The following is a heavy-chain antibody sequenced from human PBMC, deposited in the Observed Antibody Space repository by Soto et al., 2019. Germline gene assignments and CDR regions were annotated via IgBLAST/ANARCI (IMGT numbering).Heavy chain of an antibody. Sequence: GASVKVSCKASGYTFTGYYMHWVRQAPGQGLEWMGWINPNSGGTNYAQKFQGWATMTRDTSISTAYMELSRLRSDDTAVYYCARDPSMVRGVIRYYFDYWGQGTLVTVSS. J-gene: IGHJ4*02. CDR2: INPNSGGT. V-gene: IGHV1-2*04. D-gene: IGHD3-10*01. CDR3: ARDPSMVRGVIRYYFDY. CDR1: GYTFTGYY.